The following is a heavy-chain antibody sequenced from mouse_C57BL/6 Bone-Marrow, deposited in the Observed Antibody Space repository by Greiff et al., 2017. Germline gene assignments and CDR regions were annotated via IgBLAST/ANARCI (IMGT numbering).Heavy chain of an antibody. Sequence: QVQLQQSGPGLVQPSQSLSITCTVSGFSLTSYGVHWVRQSPGKGLEWLGVIWRGGNTDYTAAFMSRLSITKDNSKSQVFFKMNSLQADDTAIYYCAKKALYGSSGGDYARDYWGRGTSVTVSS. D-gene: IGHD1-1*01. V-gene: IGHV2-5*01. J-gene: IGHJ4*01. CDR3: AKKALYGSSGGDYARDY. CDR1: GFSLTSYG. CDR2: IWRGGNT.